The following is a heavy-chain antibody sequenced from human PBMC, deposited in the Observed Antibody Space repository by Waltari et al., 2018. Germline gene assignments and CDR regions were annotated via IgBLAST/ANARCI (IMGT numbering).Heavy chain of an antibody. CDR2: IYHSGST. CDR1: GYSISSGYY. D-gene: IGHD6-13*01. CDR3: ARRGYSSSWYPLDY. V-gene: IGHV4-38-2*01. J-gene: IGHJ4*02. Sequence: QVQLQESGPGLVKPSETLSLTCAVSGYSISSGYYWGWIRQPPGKGLEWIGSIYHSGSTYYNPSLKSRVTISVDTSKNQFSLKLSSVTAADTAVYYCARRGYSSSWYPLDYWGQGTLVTVSS.